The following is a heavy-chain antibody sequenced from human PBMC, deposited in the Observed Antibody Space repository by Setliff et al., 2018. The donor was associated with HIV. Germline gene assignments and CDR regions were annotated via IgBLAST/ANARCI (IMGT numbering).Heavy chain of an antibody. CDR1: GYTFNGYY. J-gene: IGHJ6*03. CDR2: INPDSGGT. CDR3: AREITAAGGLNYYYYMDV. Sequence: ASVKVSCKASGYTFNGYYMNWVRQAPGQGLEWMGQINPDSGGTNYAQEFQGRVTMTRDTSISTAYMELNRLRSDDTAVYYCAREITAAGGLNYYYYMDVWGKGTTVTVSS. V-gene: IGHV1-2*06. D-gene: IGHD6-13*01.